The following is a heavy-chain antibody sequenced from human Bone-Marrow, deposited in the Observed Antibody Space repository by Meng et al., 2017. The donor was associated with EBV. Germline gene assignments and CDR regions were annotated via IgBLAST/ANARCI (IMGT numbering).Heavy chain of an antibody. D-gene: IGHD6-19*01. J-gene: IGHJ5*02. Sequence: QIALKEPGPTPVKHTQTPPLTCTLSWFSLSISEVGVGWIRQPPGKALEWLALIYWDDDKRYSPSLKSRLTITKDTSKNQVVLTMTNMDPVDTATYYCAHSQWPPSIDPWGQGTLVTVSS. CDR2: IYWDDDK. V-gene: IGHV2-5*02. CDR3: AHSQWPPSIDP. CDR1: WFSLSISEVG.